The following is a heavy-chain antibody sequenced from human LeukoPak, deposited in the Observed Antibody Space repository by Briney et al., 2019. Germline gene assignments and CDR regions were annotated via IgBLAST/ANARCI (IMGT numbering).Heavy chain of an antibody. J-gene: IGHJ4*02. CDR3: AKIATTMIVVVNNFDY. CDR2: ICGSGGST. Sequence: GGSLRLSCAASGFTFSSYAMSWVRQAPGKGLEWVSAICGSGGSTYYADSVKGRFTISRDNSKNTLYLQMNSLRAEDTAVYYCAKIATTMIVVVNNFDYWGQGTLVTVSS. V-gene: IGHV3-23*01. D-gene: IGHD3-22*01. CDR1: GFTFSSYA.